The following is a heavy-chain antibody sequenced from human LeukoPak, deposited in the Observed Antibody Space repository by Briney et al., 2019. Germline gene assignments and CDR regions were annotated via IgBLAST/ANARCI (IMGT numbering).Heavy chain of an antibody. Sequence: SETLSLTGTVPGGSISSYCWSWIRQPPGKGLEWIGDIHYSGSTNYNPSLKSRVTISVDTSKNQFSLKLTSVTAADTAVYYCARWGSYSSSSTFGYWGQGTLVTVSS. CDR1: GGSISSYC. D-gene: IGHD6-6*01. CDR2: IHYSGST. CDR3: ARWGSYSSSSTFGY. J-gene: IGHJ4*02. V-gene: IGHV4-59*01.